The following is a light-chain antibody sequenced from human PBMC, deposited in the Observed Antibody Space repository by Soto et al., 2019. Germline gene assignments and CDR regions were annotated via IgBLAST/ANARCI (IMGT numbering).Light chain of an antibody. V-gene: IGLV1-40*01. J-gene: IGLJ2*01. Sequence: QSVLTQPPSVSGAPGQRVTISCTGSSSNIGAGYDVHWYQQLPGPAPKLLIYGNSNRPSGVPDRFSGSKSGTSASLAITGLQAADEADYYCHSYDSSLSGTVVFGGGTQLTVL. CDR1: SSNIGAGYD. CDR3: HSYDSSLSGTVV. CDR2: GNS.